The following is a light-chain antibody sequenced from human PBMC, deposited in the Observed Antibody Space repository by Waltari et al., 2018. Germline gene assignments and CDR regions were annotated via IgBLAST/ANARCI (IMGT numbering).Light chain of an antibody. CDR1: QGVSSD. CDR2: DAS. V-gene: IGKV3-11*01. Sequence: EIVLTQSPVTLSLSPGERATLSCRASQGVSSDLAWYQQKPGQAPRLLIYDASNRATGIPARFSGSGSGTDFTLIISSLEPEDFAVYYCQQRSNWPLTFGGGTKVEIK. J-gene: IGKJ4*01. CDR3: QQRSNWPLT.